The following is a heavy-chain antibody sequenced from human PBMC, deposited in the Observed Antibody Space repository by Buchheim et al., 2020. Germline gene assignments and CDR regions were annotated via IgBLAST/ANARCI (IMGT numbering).Heavy chain of an antibody. J-gene: IGHJ4*02. V-gene: IGHV3-7*01. D-gene: IGHD2-21*02. CDR1: GFTFTSNW. Sequence: EVQLVESGGGLVQRGGSLRLSCAASGFTFTSNWMTWVRRAPGKGLKWVANIKPDGTEKYYVESVKGRFTISRDHTRNSLFLQMNSLRADDTAVYYCATGSDCPDYWGQGTL. CDR2: IKPDGTEK. CDR3: ATGSDCPDY.